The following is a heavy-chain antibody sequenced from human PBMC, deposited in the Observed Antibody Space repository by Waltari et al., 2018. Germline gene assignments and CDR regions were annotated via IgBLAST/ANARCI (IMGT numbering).Heavy chain of an antibody. J-gene: IGHJ5*02. V-gene: IGHV4-59*01. CDR2: IYYSGST. CDR1: GGSISSYY. D-gene: IGHD3-3*01. CDR3: ARLWDSTHYDFWSGYTPPRWFDP. Sequence: QVQLQESGPGLVKPSETLSLTCTVSGGSISSYYWSWIRQPPGKGLGWIGYIYYSGSTNYHPSLKSRVTISVDTSKNQFSLKLSSVTAADTAVYYCARLWDSTHYDFWSGYTPPRWFDPWGQGTLVTVSS.